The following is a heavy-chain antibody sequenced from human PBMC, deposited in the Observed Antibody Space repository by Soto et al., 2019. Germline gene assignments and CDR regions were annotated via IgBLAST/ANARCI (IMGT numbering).Heavy chain of an antibody. CDR2: ISYSGGT. Sequence: SETLSLTCTVSGGSMSSHYWTWLRQPPGKGLEWIGYISYSGGTYYNPSLKSRVTISADTSRNQFSLKLSSVIAADTAVYYCARADPDASVGYWGQGTLVTVSS. J-gene: IGHJ4*02. CDR1: GGSMSSHY. V-gene: IGHV4-59*11. CDR3: ARADPDASVGY. D-gene: IGHD3-16*01.